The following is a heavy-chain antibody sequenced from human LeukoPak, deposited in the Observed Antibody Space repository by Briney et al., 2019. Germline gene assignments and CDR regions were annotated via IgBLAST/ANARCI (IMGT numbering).Heavy chain of an antibody. J-gene: IGHJ4*02. V-gene: IGHV3-66*02. CDR2: LYSDDST. D-gene: IGHD1-26*01. Sequence: GGSLRLSCAVSGFTVSSNYMTWVRQSPGKGLEWVSVLYSDDSTYYADSVRGRFTMSRDNSKTTLYLQMNSLRAEDTAIYYCARDPWVGSTILHWGPGALVIVSS. CDR3: ARDPWVGSTILH. CDR1: GFTVSSNY.